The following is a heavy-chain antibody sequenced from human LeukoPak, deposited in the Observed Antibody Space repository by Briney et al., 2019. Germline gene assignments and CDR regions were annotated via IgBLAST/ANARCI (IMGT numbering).Heavy chain of an antibody. CDR2: IYISGST. CDR3: ARALNPLPGTYYFDY. D-gene: IGHD2-15*01. J-gene: IGHJ4*02. Sequence: KPSETLSLTCTVSGASINSHYWSCIRQPAGKGLEWIGRIYISGSTNYNSSLQSRVTMSVDTSKKQFSLKLSSVTDADTAVYYCARALNPLPGTYYFDYWGQGTLVTVSS. CDR1: GASINSHY. V-gene: IGHV4-4*07.